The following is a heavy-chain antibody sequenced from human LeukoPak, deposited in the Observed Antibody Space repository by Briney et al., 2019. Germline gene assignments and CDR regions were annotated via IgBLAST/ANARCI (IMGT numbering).Heavy chain of an antibody. V-gene: IGHV4-59*08. CDR3: ARAPLYSNYGPGAFDI. CDR2: IYYSGST. D-gene: IGHD4-11*01. CDR1: GGSISSYY. Sequence: SETLSLTCTVSGGSISSYYWNWIRQPPGKGLEWIGYIYYSGSTNYNPSLKSRVTISVDTSKNQFSLKLSSVTAADTAVYYCARAPLYSNYGPGAFDIWGQGTMVTVSS. J-gene: IGHJ3*02.